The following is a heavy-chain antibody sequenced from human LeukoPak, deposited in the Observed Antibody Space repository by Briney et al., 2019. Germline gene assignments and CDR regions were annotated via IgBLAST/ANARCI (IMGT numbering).Heavy chain of an antibody. CDR1: GGSISSYY. CDR2: IYYSGST. J-gene: IGHJ4*02. D-gene: IGHD1-26*01. V-gene: IGHV4-59*01. Sequence: TTSETLSLTCTVSGGSISSYYWNWIRQPPGKGLEWIGYIYYSGSTNYNPSLKSRVTIPVDTSKNQFSLKLSSVTAADTAVYYCARVGGTRYFDYWGQGTLVTVSS. CDR3: ARVGGTRYFDY.